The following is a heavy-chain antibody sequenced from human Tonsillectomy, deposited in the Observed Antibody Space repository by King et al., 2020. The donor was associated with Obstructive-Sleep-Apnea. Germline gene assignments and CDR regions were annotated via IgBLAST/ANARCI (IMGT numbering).Heavy chain of an antibody. CDR2: ISYSGST. CDR1: GGSISSGGYY. D-gene: IGHD4-17*01. J-gene: IGHJ5*02. CDR3: ARLIYGDYVWFDP. Sequence: VQLQESGPGLVKPSQTLSLTCTVSGGSISSGGYYCCWIRHPPREVLGGIGHISYSGSTFYNPSLKSRVTLSVDTSKNKFSLKLNHVSAADTAVYHCARLIYGDYVWFDPWGQGTLVTVSS. V-gene: IGHV4-31*03.